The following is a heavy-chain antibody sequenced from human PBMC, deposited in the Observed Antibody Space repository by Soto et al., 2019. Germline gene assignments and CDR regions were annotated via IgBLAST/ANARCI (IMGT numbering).Heavy chain of an antibody. V-gene: IGHV1-18*01. CDR1: GYTFTNYG. J-gene: IGHJ6*02. CDR2: ISAHTGNT. D-gene: IGHD2-2*01. CDR3: ARVSSSIVVVPDYGMDV. Sequence: ASVKVSCKTSGYTFTNYGISWVRQAPGQGLEWMGWISAHTGNTKYAQKVQDRVTMTTDTSTSTAYLEVRSLRSDDTAVYYCARVSSSIVVVPDYGMDVWGQGTTVTVSS.